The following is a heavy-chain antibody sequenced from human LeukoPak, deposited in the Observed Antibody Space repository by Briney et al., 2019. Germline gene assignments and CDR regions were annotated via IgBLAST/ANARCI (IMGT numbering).Heavy chain of an antibody. CDR2: INWNGGST. CDR3: ARRSTVVGWDYYYYYMDV. V-gene: IGHV3-20*04. D-gene: IGHD2-2*01. Sequence: GGSLRLSCAASGFTFDDYGMSWVRQAPGKGLEWVSGINWNGGSTGYADSVKGRFTISRDNAKNSLYLQMNSLRAEDTALYYCARRSTVVGWDYYYYYMDVWGKGTTVTVSS. CDR1: GFTFDDYG. J-gene: IGHJ6*03.